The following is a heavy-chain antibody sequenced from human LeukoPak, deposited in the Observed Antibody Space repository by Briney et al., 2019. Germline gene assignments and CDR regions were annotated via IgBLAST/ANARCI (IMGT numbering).Heavy chain of an antibody. V-gene: IGHV4-4*07. Sequence: SETLSLTCTVSGGSISSYYWSWIRQPAGKGLEWIGRIYTSGSTNYNPSLKSRVTMSVDTSKNQFSLKLSSVTAADRAVYYCARDGPDYYDSSGFDYWGQGTLVTVSS. D-gene: IGHD3-22*01. J-gene: IGHJ4*02. CDR1: GGSISSYY. CDR3: ARDGPDYYDSSGFDY. CDR2: IYTSGST.